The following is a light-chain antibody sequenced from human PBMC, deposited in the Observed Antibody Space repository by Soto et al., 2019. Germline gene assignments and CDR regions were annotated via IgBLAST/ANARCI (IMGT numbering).Light chain of an antibody. CDR3: QQYNSDLRT. V-gene: IGKV1-5*01. CDR1: QSISSW. Sequence: DIQMTQSPSTLSASVGDRVTITCRASQSISSWLAWYQQKPGKAPKLLIYDASSLESGLPSRFSGCGSGTEFTLTISSLQPDEFATYYCQQYNSDLRTFGGGNKVDSK. CDR2: DAS. J-gene: IGKJ4*01.